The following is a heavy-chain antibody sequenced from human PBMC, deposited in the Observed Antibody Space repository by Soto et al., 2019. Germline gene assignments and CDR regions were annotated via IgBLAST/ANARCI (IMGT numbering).Heavy chain of an antibody. Sequence: EVQLLDSGGGLVQPGGSLRLSCAASGFTFGSYAMAWVRQAPGKGLEWVSGISGSGGSTYYADSVKGRFTVSRDNSKNTLYLQMNNLRAEDTAIYYCVKGLIVGATSPIDYWGQGTLVTVSS. CDR1: GFTFGSYA. V-gene: IGHV3-23*01. J-gene: IGHJ4*02. CDR2: ISGSGGST. CDR3: VKGLIVGATSPIDY. D-gene: IGHD1-26*01.